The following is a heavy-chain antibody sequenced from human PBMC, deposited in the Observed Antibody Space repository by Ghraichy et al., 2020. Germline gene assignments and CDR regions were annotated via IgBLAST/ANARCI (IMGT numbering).Heavy chain of an antibody. D-gene: IGHD2-15*01. V-gene: IGHV4-39*01. Sequence: SETLSLTCTVSGGSISSTSYYWGWIRQPPGKGLEWIGSIYYSGSTYYNPSLKSRVTISVDTSKNQFSLKLTSVTAADTAVYNCVRHRSPRDYFDYWGQGTLATVSS. CDR1: GGSISSTSYY. CDR2: IYYSGST. CDR3: VRHRSPRDYFDY. J-gene: IGHJ4*02.